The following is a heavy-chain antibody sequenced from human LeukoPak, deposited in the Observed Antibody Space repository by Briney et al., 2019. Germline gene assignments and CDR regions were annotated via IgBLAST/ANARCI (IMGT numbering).Heavy chain of an antibody. D-gene: IGHD4-17*01. J-gene: IGHJ6*03. CDR2: INHSGST. CDR1: GGSFSGYY. Sequence: SETLSLTCAVYGGSFSGYYWSWIRQPPGKGLEWIGEINHSGSTNYNPSLKSRVTISVDTSKNRFSLKLSSVTAADTAVYYCARIAAVTTGNYYYYYMDVWGKGTTVTVSS. V-gene: IGHV4-34*01. CDR3: ARIAAVTTGNYYYYYMDV.